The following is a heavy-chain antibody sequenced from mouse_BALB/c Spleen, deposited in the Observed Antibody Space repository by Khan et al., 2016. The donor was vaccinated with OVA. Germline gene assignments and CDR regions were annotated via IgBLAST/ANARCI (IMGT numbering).Heavy chain of an antibody. CDR1: GYTFSSYW. V-gene: IGHV1-69*02. J-gene: IGHJ3*01. CDR3: ARSYYYGSSTWFAY. CDR2: IDPSDSHT. D-gene: IGHD1-1*01. Sequence: QVQLQQSGAELVKPGASVKLSCKASGYTFSSYWMHWVQQRPGQGLEWIGEIDPSDSHTNYNQKFKGKATLNVDKSSSTAYMHLSSLTSEDSAVYYCARSYYYGSSTWFAYWGQGTLVTVSA.